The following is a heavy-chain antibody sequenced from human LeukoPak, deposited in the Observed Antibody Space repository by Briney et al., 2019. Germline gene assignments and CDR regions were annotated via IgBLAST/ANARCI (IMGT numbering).Heavy chain of an antibody. CDR1: GGAISSIRYS. CDR2: IYYGVST. D-gene: IGHD3-10*01. V-gene: IGHV4-39*01. J-gene: IGHJ4*02. CDR3: GRPNGSGSLYYFDY. Sequence: SETLSLTCTVSGGAISSIRYSGGWSRQPPGQGLGWIGSIYYGVSTYYNPSLKSRVTISVDTSKNQFSLKLTSVNAEDTAVYYCGRPNGSGSLYYFDYWGQGTLVTVSS.